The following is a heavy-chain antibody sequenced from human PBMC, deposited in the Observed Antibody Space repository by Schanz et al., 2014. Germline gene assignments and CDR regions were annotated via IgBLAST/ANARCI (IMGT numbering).Heavy chain of an antibody. CDR1: GGSISSIGFY. Sequence: QLQLQESGPGLVNPSETLSLTCTVSGGSISSIGFYWGWIRQPPGKGLEWIGRMYYSGSTYYNPSLKRRVTIPGDTSKTHFSRKLSSVTAAETAVYYCARLSAIFGVVTTYYFDYWGQGTLVTVSS. CDR3: ARLSAIFGVVTTYYFDY. D-gene: IGHD3-3*01. J-gene: IGHJ4*02. V-gene: IGHV4-39*01. CDR2: MYYSGST.